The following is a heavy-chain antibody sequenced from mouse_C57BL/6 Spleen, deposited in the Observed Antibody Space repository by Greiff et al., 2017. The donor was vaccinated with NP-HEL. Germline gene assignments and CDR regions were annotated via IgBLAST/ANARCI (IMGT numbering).Heavy chain of an antibody. CDR2: IFPGSGST. D-gene: IGHD4-1*01. CDR1: GYTFTDYY. Sequence: QVHVKQSGPELVKPGASVKISCKASGYTFTDYYINWVKQRPGQGLEWIGWIFPGSGSTYYNEKFKGKATLTVDKPSSTAYMLLSSLTSEDSAVYFCARTTGTEGFDYWGQGTTLTVSS. J-gene: IGHJ2*01. CDR3: ARTTGTEGFDY. V-gene: IGHV1-75*01.